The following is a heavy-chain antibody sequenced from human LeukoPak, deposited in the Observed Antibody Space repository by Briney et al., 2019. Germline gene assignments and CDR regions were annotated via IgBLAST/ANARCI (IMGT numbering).Heavy chain of an antibody. CDR2: INHSGST. Sequence: SETLSLTCAVYGGSFSGYYWSWIRQPPGKGLEWIGEINHSGSTNYNPSLKSRVTISVDTPKNQFSLKLSSVTAADTAVYYCARGRGYSYGYFDYWGQGTLVTVSS. V-gene: IGHV4-34*01. CDR3: ARGRGYSYGYFDY. CDR1: GGSFSGYY. D-gene: IGHD5-18*01. J-gene: IGHJ4*02.